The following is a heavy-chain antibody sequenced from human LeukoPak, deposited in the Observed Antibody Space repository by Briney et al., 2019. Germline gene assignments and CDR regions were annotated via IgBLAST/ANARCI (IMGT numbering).Heavy chain of an antibody. V-gene: IGHV3-66*01. CDR1: GFTVSSNY. CDR2: IYSGGST. D-gene: IGHD5/OR15-5a*01. CDR3: TASMEVSTYFDY. J-gene: IGHJ4*02. Sequence: GGSLRLSCAASGFTVSSNYMSWVRQAPGKGLEWVSVIYSGGSTYYADSVKGRFTISRDNSKNTLYLQMNSLKTEDTAVYYCTASMEVSTYFDYWGQGTLVTVSS.